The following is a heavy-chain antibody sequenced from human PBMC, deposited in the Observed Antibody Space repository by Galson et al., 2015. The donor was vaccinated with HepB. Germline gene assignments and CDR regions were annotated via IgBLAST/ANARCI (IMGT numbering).Heavy chain of an antibody. J-gene: IGHJ4*02. Sequence: SVKVSCKASGGTFSSYAISWVRQAPGQGLEWMGGIIPIFGIANYAQKFQGRVTITADESTSTAYMELSSLRSEDTAVYYCARASPDYYGSGSPYYFDYWGQGTLVTVSS. V-gene: IGHV1-69*13. CDR3: ARASPDYYGSGSPYYFDY. D-gene: IGHD3-10*01. CDR1: GGTFSSYA. CDR2: IIPIFGIA.